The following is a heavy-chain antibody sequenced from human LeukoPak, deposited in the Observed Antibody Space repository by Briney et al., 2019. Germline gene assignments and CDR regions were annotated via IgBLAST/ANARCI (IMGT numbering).Heavy chain of an antibody. J-gene: IGHJ3*01. V-gene: IGHV3-13*01. CDR2: IGTEGDT. CDR3: VRAGGIPVAADAFDL. D-gene: IGHD6-19*01. Sequence: GGSLRLSRVASGFTFSSHDMHWVRQQRGRGLEWISAIGTEGDTYYSGSVKGRFIISRENARKALHLQMNDLRAGDTAVYFCVRAGGIPVAADAFDLWGQGTMVTVSS. CDR1: GFTFSSHD.